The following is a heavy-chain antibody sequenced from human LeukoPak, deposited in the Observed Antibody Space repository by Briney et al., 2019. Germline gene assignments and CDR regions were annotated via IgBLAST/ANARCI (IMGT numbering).Heavy chain of an antibody. J-gene: IGHJ6*02. CDR1: GFTFDDYA. D-gene: IGHD2/OR15-2a*01. CDR3: ATWAFYHNLDV. V-gene: IGHV3-43*02. CDR2: ISGDGGST. Sequence: GSLRLSCAASGFTFDDYAMHWVRQAPGKGLEWVSLISGDGGSTYYADSVKGRFTISRDNSKNSLYLQMNSLTSEDTALYYCATWAFYHNLDVWGQGTTVIVSS.